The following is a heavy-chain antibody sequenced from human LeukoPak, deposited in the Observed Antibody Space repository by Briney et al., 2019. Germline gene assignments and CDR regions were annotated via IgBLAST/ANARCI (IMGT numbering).Heavy chain of an antibody. J-gene: IGHJ4*02. CDR3: AREQQGKYYDINNSIEYYFDY. D-gene: IGHD3-22*01. V-gene: IGHV1-69*06. Sequence: SVKVSSKASGGTFTSYAISWVRQAPGEGLEWMGGIIPKAATPNYSQKFQGRVTISADKSTSTAYMELSRLTSEDTAVYYCAREQQGKYYDINNSIEYYFDYWGQGTPVTVSS. CDR2: IIPKAATP. CDR1: GGTFTSYA.